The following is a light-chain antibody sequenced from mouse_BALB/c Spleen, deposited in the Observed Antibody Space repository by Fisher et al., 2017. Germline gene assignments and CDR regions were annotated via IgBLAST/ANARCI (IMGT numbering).Light chain of an antibody. V-gene: IGKV4-57*01. Sequence: IVLTQSTAIMSASPGEKVTISCSASSSVSYMYWYQQKPGSSPKPWIYRTSNLASGVPARFSGSGSGTSYSLTISRMEAEDAATYYCQQRSSYPPMYTFGGGTKLEIK. J-gene: IGKJ2*01. CDR2: RTS. CDR3: QQRSSYPPMYT. CDR1: SSVSY.